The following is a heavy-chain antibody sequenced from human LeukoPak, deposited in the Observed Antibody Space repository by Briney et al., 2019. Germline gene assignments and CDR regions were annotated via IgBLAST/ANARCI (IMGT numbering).Heavy chain of an antibody. CDR2: IYPGDSDT. CDR3: ARPSSSWYFDY. CDR1: GSIFTSYW. V-gene: IGHV5-51*01. D-gene: IGHD6-13*01. Sequence: GASLHISCKGSGSIFTSYWIGWVRQLPGKGVEWMGNIYPGDSDTRNSPSFQGQVTISADKSISTAYLQWSSLKASDTAMYYCARPSSSWYFDYWGQGTLVTVSS. J-gene: IGHJ4*02.